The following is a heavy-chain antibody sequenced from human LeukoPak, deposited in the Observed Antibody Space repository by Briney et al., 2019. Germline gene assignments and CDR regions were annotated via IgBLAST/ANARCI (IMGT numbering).Heavy chain of an antibody. CDR2: FDTEDGET. Sequence: GASVKVSCKVSGYTLTELSMHWVRQAPGKGLEWMGGFDTEDGETIYAQKFQGRVTMTEDTSTDTAYMELSSLRSEDTAVYYCATDRSWELRANYYGMDVWGQGTTVTVSS. J-gene: IGHJ6*02. CDR1: GYTLTELS. V-gene: IGHV1-24*01. CDR3: ATDRSWELRANYYGMDV. D-gene: IGHD1-26*01.